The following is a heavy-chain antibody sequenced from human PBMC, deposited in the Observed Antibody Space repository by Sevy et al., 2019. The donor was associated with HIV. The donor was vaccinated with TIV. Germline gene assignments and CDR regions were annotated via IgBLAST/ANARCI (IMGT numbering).Heavy chain of an antibody. V-gene: IGHV3-7*01. CDR1: GFIFTDYW. Sequence: GGSLRLSYETSGFIFTDYWMSWVRQIPGKGLEWVATIKQDQSEKYYVDSVKGRFAISRDSAKKSVSLQMNGLRAEDTALYFCAREVGGFNWRPYYFDSWGQGTLVTVSS. D-gene: IGHD3-3*01. CDR3: AREVGGFNWRPYYFDS. CDR2: IKQDQSEK. J-gene: IGHJ4*02.